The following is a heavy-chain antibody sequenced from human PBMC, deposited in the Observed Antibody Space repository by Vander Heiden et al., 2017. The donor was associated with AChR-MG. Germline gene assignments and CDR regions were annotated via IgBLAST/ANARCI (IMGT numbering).Heavy chain of an antibody. CDR3: AIVSTHYVSGSTLFDY. V-gene: IGHV4-31*03. CDR2: IYYSGST. J-gene: IGHJ4*01. Sequence: QVQLQESGPGLVKPSQTLSLTCTVSGGSISSGGYYWSWIRQHPGKGLEGIGYIYYSGSTYYNPSLKSRVTISVDTSKNQCSLKLSSVTAAEPAVYYCAIVSTHYVSGSTLFDYWGHGTLVTVSS. CDR1: GGSISSGGYY. D-gene: IGHD3-10*01.